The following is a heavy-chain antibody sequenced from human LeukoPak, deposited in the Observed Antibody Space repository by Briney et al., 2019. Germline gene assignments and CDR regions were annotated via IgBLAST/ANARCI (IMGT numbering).Heavy chain of an antibody. V-gene: IGHV4-39*01. CDR1: GVSISSSNSY. J-gene: IGHJ4*02. D-gene: IGHD3/OR15-3a*01. Sequence: SETLSLTCTVSGVSISSSNSYWGWIRQPPGNGLEWIGSIYYSGNTYYNASLKSQVSISIDTSKNRFSLKLTSVTAADTAVYYCARQTGSGLFILPGGQGTLVTVSS. CDR2: IYYSGNT. CDR3: ARQTGSGLFILP.